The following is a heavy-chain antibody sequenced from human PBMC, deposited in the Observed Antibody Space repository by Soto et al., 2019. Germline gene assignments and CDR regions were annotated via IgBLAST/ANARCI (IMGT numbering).Heavy chain of an antibody. CDR1: GYTFTHYY. CDR3: TRHAFSLTPGRDD. J-gene: IGHJ4*02. V-gene: IGHV1-2*02. D-gene: IGHD2-2*01. CDR2: INPDSGGT. Sequence: ASVKVSCKASGYTFTHYYIHWVRQAPAHGLEWMGWINPDSGGTDYAQKFHDRVTITRDTSTTTAYMELTRLRSDDTAVYYCTRHAFSLTPGRDDWREGTLVTV.